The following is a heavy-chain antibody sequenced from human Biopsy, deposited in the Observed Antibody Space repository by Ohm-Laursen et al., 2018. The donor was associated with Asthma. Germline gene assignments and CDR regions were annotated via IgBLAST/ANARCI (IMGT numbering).Heavy chain of an antibody. V-gene: IGHV3-30*03. J-gene: IGHJ6*02. CDR2: ISYDGNYK. Sequence: RSLRLSCAASGFTFRNYGMHWVRQAPGKGLEWMALISYDGNYKDQGDSVKGRFTISRDNSKNTLYLQMNSLRAEDTAVYYCARDQGIAAAGTIFDYYYYGMDVWGQGTTVTVSS. CDR1: GFTFRNYG. CDR3: ARDQGIAAAGTIFDYYYYGMDV. D-gene: IGHD6-13*01.